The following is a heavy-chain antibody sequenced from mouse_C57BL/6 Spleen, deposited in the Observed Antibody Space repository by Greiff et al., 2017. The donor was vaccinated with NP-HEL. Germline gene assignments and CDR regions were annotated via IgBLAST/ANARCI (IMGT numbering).Heavy chain of an antibody. CDR3: AREGIYYGNYGSYWYFDV. D-gene: IGHD2-1*01. Sequence: EVQLVESEGGLVQPGSSMKLSCTASGFTFSDYYMAWVRQVPEKGLEWVANINYDGSSTYYLDSLKSRFIISRDNAKNILYLQMSSLKSEDTATYYCAREGIYYGNYGSYWYFDVWGTGTTVTVSS. CDR2: INYDGSST. J-gene: IGHJ1*03. CDR1: GFTFSDYY. V-gene: IGHV5-16*01.